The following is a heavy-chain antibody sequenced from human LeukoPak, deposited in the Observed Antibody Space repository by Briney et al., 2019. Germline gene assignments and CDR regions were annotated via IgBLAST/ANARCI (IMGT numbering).Heavy chain of an antibody. CDR1: GGSISSYY. D-gene: IGHD2-2*01. Sequence: SETLSLTCTVSGGSISSYYWSWIRQPPGKGLEWIGYIYTSGSTNYNPSLKSRVTISVDTSKNQFSLKLSSVTAADTAVYYCARVLIVVPENWFDPWGQGTLVTVSS. CDR3: ARVLIVVPENWFDP. J-gene: IGHJ5*02. V-gene: IGHV4-4*09. CDR2: IYTSGST.